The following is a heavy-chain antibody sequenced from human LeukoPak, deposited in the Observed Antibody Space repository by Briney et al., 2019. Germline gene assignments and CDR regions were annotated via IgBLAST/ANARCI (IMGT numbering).Heavy chain of an antibody. CDR2: INHSGST. CDR3: AVAAPGSDYYFDS. Sequence: SETLSLTCAVYGGSFSGYYCSWIRQPPGKGLEWIGEINHSGSTRYNPSLKSRVTISVDASKNQFSLKLSSVTAADTAVYYCAVAAPGSDYYFDSWGQGTLVTVSS. V-gene: IGHV4-34*01. CDR1: GGSFSGYY. D-gene: IGHD6-13*01. J-gene: IGHJ4*02.